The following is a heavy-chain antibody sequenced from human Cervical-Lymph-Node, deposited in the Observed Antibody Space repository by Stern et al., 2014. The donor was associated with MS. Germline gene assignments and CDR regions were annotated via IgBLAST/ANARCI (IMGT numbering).Heavy chain of an antibody. D-gene: IGHD1-1*01. CDR1: GFTVSRDY. CDR2: ITNCGRH. V-gene: IGHV3-53*01. CDR3: VRETSSPERSDW. J-gene: IGHJ4*02. Sequence: QLVQSGGGVIQPGGSLRLSCTASGFTVSRDYMTWVRQAPGKGLEWVTVITNCGRHFYTDFVKGRCTISRDDSKNTVYLHMTSLRAEDTAMYYCVRETSSPERSDWWGQGTLVTVSS.